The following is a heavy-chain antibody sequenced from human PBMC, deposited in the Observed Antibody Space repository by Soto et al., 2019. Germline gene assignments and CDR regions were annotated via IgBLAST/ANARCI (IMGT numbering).Heavy chain of an antibody. CDR2: IYYSGSGST. J-gene: IGHJ4*02. Sequence: QLQLQESGPGLVKPSETLSLTCTVSGGSISSSSYYWGWIRQPPEKGLEWIGSIYYSGSGSTHYNPSLKSRVTMSVDTSKNQFSLKLSSVTAADTAVYYCARLRKGGVRYCTSTTCYVDYWGQGTLVTVSS. CDR3: ARLRKGGVRYCTSTTCYVDY. D-gene: IGHD2-2*01. CDR1: GGSISSSSYY. V-gene: IGHV4-39*01.